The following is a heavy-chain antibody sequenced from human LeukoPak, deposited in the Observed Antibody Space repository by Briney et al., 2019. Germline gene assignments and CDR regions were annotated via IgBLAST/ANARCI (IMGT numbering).Heavy chain of an antibody. Sequence: SETLSLTCTVSGGSISSSSYYWGWIRQPPGKGLEWIGSIYYSGSTYYNPSLKSRVTISVDTSKNQFSLKLSSVTAADTAVYYCARTLEYSSSSAFDIWGQGTMVTVSS. D-gene: IGHD6-6*01. CDR3: ARTLEYSSSSAFDI. CDR2: IYYSGST. CDR1: GGSISSSSYY. V-gene: IGHV4-39*07. J-gene: IGHJ3*02.